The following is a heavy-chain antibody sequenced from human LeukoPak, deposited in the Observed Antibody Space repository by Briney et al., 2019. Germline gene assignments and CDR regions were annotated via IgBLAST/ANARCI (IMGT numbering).Heavy chain of an antibody. J-gene: IGHJ4*02. CDR3: ARVPGGHSSSSGY. Sequence: GGSLRLSCAASGFTFSSYSMNWVRQAPGKGLEWVSSISSSSSYIYYADSMKGRFTISRDNAKNSLYLQMNSLKAEDTAVYYCARVPGGHSSSSGYWGQGTLVTVSS. D-gene: IGHD6-6*01. V-gene: IGHV3-21*01. CDR2: ISSSSSYI. CDR1: GFTFSSYS.